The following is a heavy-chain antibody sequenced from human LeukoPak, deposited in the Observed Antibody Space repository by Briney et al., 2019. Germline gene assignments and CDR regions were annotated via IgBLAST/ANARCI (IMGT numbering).Heavy chain of an antibody. J-gene: IGHJ5*02. CDR3: ARGNNETSFDWFDP. CDR2: NYPGASEP. V-gene: IGHV5-51*01. Sequence: GESLKISCKASGYNFATYWIGWVRQMPGEGLELMGLNYPGASEPRSSPSFQGQITIPADESISNAYLQWSRVQASDTAIYYYARGNNETSFDWFDPWGQGNLVTVSS. CDR1: GYNFATYW. D-gene: IGHD2-8*01.